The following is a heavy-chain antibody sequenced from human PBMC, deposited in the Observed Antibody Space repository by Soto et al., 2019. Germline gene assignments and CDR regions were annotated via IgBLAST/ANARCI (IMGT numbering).Heavy chain of an antibody. D-gene: IGHD3-10*01. V-gene: IGHV3-11*05. Sequence: QVQLVESGGDLVKPGGSLRLSCAASGFTFSDYYMSWIRQAPGKGLEWVSYISSSSSYTNYADAVKGRFTISRDNAKNSLYLQMNSLRAEDTAVYYCASDVGGYYGSGSYPDYWGQGTLVTVSS. CDR2: ISSSSSYT. J-gene: IGHJ4*02. CDR3: ASDVGGYYGSGSYPDY. CDR1: GFTFSDYY.